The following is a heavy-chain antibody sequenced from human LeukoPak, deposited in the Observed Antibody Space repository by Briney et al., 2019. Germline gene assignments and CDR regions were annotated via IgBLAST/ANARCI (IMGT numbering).Heavy chain of an antibody. Sequence: PSETLSLTCTVSGGSISWYYWSWIRQPPGKGLELIGYVHDRGSTNYSPSLKSRVSISVDTSKNQLSLKLSSVTAADTAVYYCARAYSSSLYWYFDLWGRGTLVTVSS. CDR1: GGSISWYY. J-gene: IGHJ2*01. CDR3: ARAYSSSLYWYFDL. D-gene: IGHD1-26*01. CDR2: VHDRGST. V-gene: IGHV4-59*01.